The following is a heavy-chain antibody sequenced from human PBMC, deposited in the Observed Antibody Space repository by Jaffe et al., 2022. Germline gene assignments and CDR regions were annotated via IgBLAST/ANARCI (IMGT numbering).Heavy chain of an antibody. CDR2: IYWNDDK. Sequence: QITLKESGPTLVKPTQTLTLTCTFSGFSLSTSGVGVGWIRQPPGKALEWLALIYWNDDKRYSPSLKSRLTITKDTSKNQVVLTMTNMDPVDTATYYCAQGYSSGWYLDDAFDIWGQGTMVTVSS. V-gene: IGHV2-5*01. CDR1: GFSLSTSGVG. D-gene: IGHD6-19*01. CDR3: AQGYSSGWYLDDAFDI. J-gene: IGHJ3*02.